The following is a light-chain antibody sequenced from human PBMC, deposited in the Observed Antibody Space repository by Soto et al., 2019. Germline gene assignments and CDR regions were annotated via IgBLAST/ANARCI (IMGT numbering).Light chain of an antibody. CDR1: QSVTSNY. CDR3: QQYGTSPTWT. V-gene: IGKV3-20*01. J-gene: IGKJ1*01. Sequence: EIVLTQSPGTLCLSPGERATLSCRASQSVTSNYLAWYQQKPGQAPRLLIYGASSRATGIPDRFSGSGSGTDFTLTIRRLEPEDFAVYYCQQYGTSPTWTFGQGTKVDIK. CDR2: GAS.